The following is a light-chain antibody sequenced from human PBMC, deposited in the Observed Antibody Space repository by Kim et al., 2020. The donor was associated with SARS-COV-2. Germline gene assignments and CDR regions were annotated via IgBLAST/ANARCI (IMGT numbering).Light chain of an antibody. CDR1: SNNIGFYNY. V-gene: IGLV2-11*01. J-gene: IGLJ2*01. CDR3: CSYAGDYVI. Sequence: QSVLTQPRSVSGSPGQSVTISCTGASNNIGFYNYVSWYQHHPGRAPILIIYDVTKRPSGVPDRFSGSKSGNTASLTVSGLQSEDEADYYCCSYAGDYVIFGGGTQLTVL. CDR2: DVT.